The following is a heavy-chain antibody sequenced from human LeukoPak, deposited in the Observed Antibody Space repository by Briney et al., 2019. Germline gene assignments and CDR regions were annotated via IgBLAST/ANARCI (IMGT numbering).Heavy chain of an antibody. D-gene: IGHD5-18*01. J-gene: IGHJ4*02. CDR2: INHSGST. V-gene: IGHV4-34*01. CDR1: GGSFSGYY. Sequence: SETLSLTCAVYGGSFSGYYWSWIRQPPGKGLEWIGEINHSGSTNYNPSLKSRVTISVDTSKNQFSLKLSSVTAADTAVYYCAGARGYSYGFYFDYWGQGTLVTVSS. CDR3: AGARGYSYGFYFDY.